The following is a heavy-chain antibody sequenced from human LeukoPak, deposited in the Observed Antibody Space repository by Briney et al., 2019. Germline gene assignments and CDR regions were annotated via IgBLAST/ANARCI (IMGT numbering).Heavy chain of an antibody. CDR2: INPISGGT. CDR1: GDTVIGYY. CDR3: ASERVVVAGHDAFDI. D-gene: IGHD2-15*01. Sequence: ASVKVSCQASGDTVIGYYIHWVRQAPGQGLEWMGWINPISGGTNTAQKFQGRVTMTGDMSIDTVYMDLSRLKSDDTAVYYCASERVVVAGHDAFDIWGRGTMVTVSS. J-gene: IGHJ3*02. V-gene: IGHV1-2*02.